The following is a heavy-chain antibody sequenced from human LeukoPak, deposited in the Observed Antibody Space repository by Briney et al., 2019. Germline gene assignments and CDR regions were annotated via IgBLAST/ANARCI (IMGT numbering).Heavy chain of an antibody. Sequence: SETLSLTCTVSGGSISSYYWSWIRQPPGKGLEWIGEINHSGSTDYNPSLKSRVTISVDTSKNQFSLKLSSVTAADTAVYYCARRLRTYYYDSSGYYSWFDPWGQGTLVTVS. V-gene: IGHV4-34*01. CDR3: ARRLRTYYYDSSGYYSWFDP. D-gene: IGHD3-22*01. CDR1: GGSISSYY. CDR2: INHSGST. J-gene: IGHJ5*02.